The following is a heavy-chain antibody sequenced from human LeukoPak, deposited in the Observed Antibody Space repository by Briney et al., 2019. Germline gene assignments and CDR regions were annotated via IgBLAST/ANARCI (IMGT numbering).Heavy chain of an antibody. J-gene: IGHJ5*02. Sequence: SETLSLTCAVYGGSFSGYYWSWIRQPPGKGLEWIGEINHSGSTNYNPSLKSRVTISVDTSKNQFSLELSSVTAADTAVYYCARHFWSSGWLSFRAPFDPWGQGTLVTVSS. CDR2: INHSGST. CDR1: GGSFSGYY. V-gene: IGHV4-34*01. D-gene: IGHD6-19*01. CDR3: ARHFWSSGWLSFRAPFDP.